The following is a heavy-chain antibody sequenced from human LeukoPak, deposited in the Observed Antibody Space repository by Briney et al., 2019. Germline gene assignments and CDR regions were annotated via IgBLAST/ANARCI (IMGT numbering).Heavy chain of an antibody. CDR3: ARGVNYDSSGYFDY. J-gene: IGHJ4*02. Sequence: SETLSLTCAVYGGPFSGYYWSWIRQPPGKGLEWIGEINHSGSTNYNPSLKSRVTISVDTSKNQFSLKLSSVTAADTAVYYCARGVNYDSSGYFDYWGQGTLVTVSS. CDR1: GGPFSGYY. V-gene: IGHV4-34*01. CDR2: INHSGST. D-gene: IGHD3-22*01.